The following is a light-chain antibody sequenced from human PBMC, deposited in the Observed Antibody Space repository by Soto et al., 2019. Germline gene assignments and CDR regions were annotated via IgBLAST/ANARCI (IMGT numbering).Light chain of an antibody. CDR3: SSYTSSGTLVV. Sequence: QSALTQPASVSGSPGQSITISCTGTNSDVGGYNYVSWYQQHPNKAPKLMIYDVSSRPSGVSNRFSGSKSGNTASLTISGLQAEDEADYYCSSYTSSGTLVVFGGGTKLTV. CDR2: DVS. J-gene: IGLJ2*01. V-gene: IGLV2-14*01. CDR1: NSDVGGYNY.